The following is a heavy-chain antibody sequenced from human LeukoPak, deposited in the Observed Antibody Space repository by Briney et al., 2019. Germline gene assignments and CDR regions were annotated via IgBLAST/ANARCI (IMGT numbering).Heavy chain of an antibody. CDR3: ARDKYEGGAGTIDY. Sequence: GASVKVSCKASGGTFSSYAISWVRQAPGQGLEWMGGIIPIFGTANYAQKFQGRVTITADKSTSTAYMELSSPRSEDTAVYYCARDKYEGGAGTIDYWGQGTLVTVSS. V-gene: IGHV1-69*06. CDR1: GGTFSSYA. D-gene: IGHD1-26*01. J-gene: IGHJ4*02. CDR2: IIPIFGTA.